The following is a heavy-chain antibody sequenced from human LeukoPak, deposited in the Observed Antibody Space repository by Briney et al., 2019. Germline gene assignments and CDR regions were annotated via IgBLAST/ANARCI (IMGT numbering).Heavy chain of an antibody. J-gene: IGHJ5*02. Sequence: ASVKVSCKASGYTFTSYDINWVRQATGQGLEWMGWMNPNSGNAGYAQKFQGRVTMTEDTSTDTAYMELSSLRSEDTAVYYCATAGRAGANWFDPWGQGTLVTVSS. V-gene: IGHV1-8*01. D-gene: IGHD3-10*01. CDR1: GYTFTSYD. CDR3: ATAGRAGANWFDP. CDR2: MNPNSGNA.